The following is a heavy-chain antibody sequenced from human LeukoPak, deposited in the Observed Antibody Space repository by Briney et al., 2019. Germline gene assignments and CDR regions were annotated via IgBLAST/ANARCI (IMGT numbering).Heavy chain of an antibody. V-gene: IGHV1-18*01. CDR1: GYTFSDYG. CDR2: ISVSSSST. J-gene: IGHJ4*02. Sequence: AAVKISCKASGYTFSDYGVTWVRQAPAQGLEWMGWISVSSSSTTYAQNFQGRVTLTTVTSTDIAYMELRSLSSGDTAVYYCARDVSRGYMDNWGQGTLVTVSS. CDR3: ARDVSRGYMDN.